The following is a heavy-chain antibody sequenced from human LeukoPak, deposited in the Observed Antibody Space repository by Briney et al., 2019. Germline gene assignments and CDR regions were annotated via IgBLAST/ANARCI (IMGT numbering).Heavy chain of an antibody. CDR1: GYTFTSYG. J-gene: IGHJ4*02. Sequence: ASVKVSCKASGYTFTSYGISWVRQAPGQGLEWMGWISAYNGNTNYAQKLQGRVTMTTDTSASTAYMELSSLRSEDTAVYYCARSLTYYDFWSGFGYWGQGTLVTVSS. V-gene: IGHV1-18*01. CDR3: ARSLTYYDFWSGFGY. CDR2: ISAYNGNT. D-gene: IGHD3-3*01.